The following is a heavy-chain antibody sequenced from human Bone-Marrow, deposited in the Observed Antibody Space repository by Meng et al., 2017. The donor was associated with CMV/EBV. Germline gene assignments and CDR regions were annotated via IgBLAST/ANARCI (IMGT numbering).Heavy chain of an antibody. J-gene: IGHJ4*02. CDR2: ISSSSSYI. D-gene: IGHD3-22*01. V-gene: IGHV3-21*01. CDR3: ARVDDSSGYYRHYFDY. Sequence: GFTSSSYSMNWVRQAPGKGLEWVSSISSSSSYIYYADSVKGRFTISRDNAKNSLYLQMNSLRAEDTAVYYCARVDDSSGYYRHYFDYWGQGTLVTVSS. CDR1: GFTSSSYS.